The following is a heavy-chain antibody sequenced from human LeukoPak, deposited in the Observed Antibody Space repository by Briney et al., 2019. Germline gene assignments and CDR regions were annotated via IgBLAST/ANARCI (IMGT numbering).Heavy chain of an antibody. V-gene: IGHV3-30*18. Sequence: PGGSLRLSCAASGFTFSSYGMHWVRQAPGKGLEWVAVISYDGSNKYYADSVKGRFTISRDNSKNTLYLQMNSLRAEDTAVYYCAKGTKPQLRLLDYWGQGTLVTVSS. D-gene: IGHD4-17*01. J-gene: IGHJ4*02. CDR3: AKGTKPQLRLLDY. CDR1: GFTFSSYG. CDR2: ISYDGSNK.